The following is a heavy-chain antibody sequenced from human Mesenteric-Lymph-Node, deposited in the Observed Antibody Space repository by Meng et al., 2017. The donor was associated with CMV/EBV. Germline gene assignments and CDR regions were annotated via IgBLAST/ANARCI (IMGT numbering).Heavy chain of an antibody. CDR3: TTLCGTSCSGPIEGLDY. CDR2: IKSKTDGGTT. J-gene: IGHJ4*02. V-gene: IGHV3-15*01. CDR1: GFTFSNAW. Sequence: GESLKISCAASGFTFSNAWMSWVRQAPGKGLEWVGRIKSKTDGGTTDYAAPVKGRFTISRDDSKNTLYLQMNSLKTEDTAVYYCTTLCGTSCSGPIEGLDYWGQGTLVTVSS. D-gene: IGHD2-2*01.